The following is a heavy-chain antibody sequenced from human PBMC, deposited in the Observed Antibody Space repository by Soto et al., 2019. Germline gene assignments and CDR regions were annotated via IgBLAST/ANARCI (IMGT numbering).Heavy chain of an antibody. CDR2: INHSGSP. J-gene: IGHJ4*02. CDR3: EIAHRYYSDSGTYYNPLAY. D-gene: IGHD3-10*01. Sequence: QVQLQQWGAGLLKPSETLSLTCAVSGGSFSGNYWTWIRQPPGRGLEWIGEINHSGSPNYYPSLKSRVTISLDTFMNQFSLTLTSVTAADTAVHYCEIAHRYYSDSGTYYNPLAYLGQGTLVTVSS. CDR1: GGSFSGNY. V-gene: IGHV4-34*02.